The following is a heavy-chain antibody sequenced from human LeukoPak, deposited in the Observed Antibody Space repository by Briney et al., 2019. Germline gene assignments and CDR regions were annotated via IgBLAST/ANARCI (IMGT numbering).Heavy chain of an antibody. D-gene: IGHD3-10*01. CDR1: GFTFRSYA. CDR2: ISGSGAKT. CDR3: AKGRRGFNY. Sequence: GGSLRLSCEASGFTFRSYAMTRVRQAPGKGLEWVSAISGSGAKTYYADSVKGRFTISRDNSRNTLYLQMNSLRAEDTAVYYCAKGRRGFNYWGQGTLVTVSS. V-gene: IGHV3-23*01. J-gene: IGHJ4*02.